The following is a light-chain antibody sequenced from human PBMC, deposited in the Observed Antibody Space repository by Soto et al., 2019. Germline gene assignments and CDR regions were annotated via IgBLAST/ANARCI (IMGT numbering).Light chain of an antibody. CDR2: LEGGESY. CDR3: ETWDSYTVV. J-gene: IGLJ2*01. CDR1: SGHSSYI. Sequence: QLVLTQSSSASASLGSSVKLTCTLSSGHSSYIIAWHQQQPGKAPRYLMKLEGGESYTKGSGVPDRFSGSSSGADRYVTISNVQPEDEADYYCETWDSYTVVFGGGIKLTVL. V-gene: IGLV4-60*03.